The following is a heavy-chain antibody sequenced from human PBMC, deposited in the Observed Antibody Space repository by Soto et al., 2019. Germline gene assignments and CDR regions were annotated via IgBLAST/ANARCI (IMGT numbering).Heavy chain of an antibody. D-gene: IGHD3-10*01. CDR2: IYDNGTT. J-gene: IGHJ6*02. CDR1: GLTVSNAY. Sequence: EVQLVESGGGLIQPGGSLRLSCAASGLTVSNAYMAWVRQAPGMGLEWVSVIYDNGTTYYADSVKGRFTISRDTPTNTLALQMDSLRAEDTAVYYCVRPLPSGRNYGRAVWGQGTTVTVSS. CDR3: VRPLPSGRNYGRAV. V-gene: IGHV3-53*01.